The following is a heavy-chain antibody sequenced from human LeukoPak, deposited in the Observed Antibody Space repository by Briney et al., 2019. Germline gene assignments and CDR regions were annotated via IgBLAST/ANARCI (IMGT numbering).Heavy chain of an antibody. CDR3: ARDPLYYYDSSGYYSGSGAFDI. D-gene: IGHD3-22*01. J-gene: IGHJ3*02. CDR2: IYYSGST. CDR1: GGSISSSSYY. Sequence: SETLSLTCTVSGGSISSSSYYWGWIRQPPGKGLEWIGSIYYSGSTYYNPSLKSRVTISVDTSRNQFSLKLSSVTAADTAVYYCARDPLYYYDSSGYYSGSGAFDIWGQGTMVTVSS. V-gene: IGHV4-39*07.